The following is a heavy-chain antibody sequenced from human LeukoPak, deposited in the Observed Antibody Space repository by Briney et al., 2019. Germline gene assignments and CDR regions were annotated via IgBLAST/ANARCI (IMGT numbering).Heavy chain of an antibody. CDR2: INHSGST. Sequence: SETLSLTCAVYGGSFSGYYWSWIRQPPGKGLEWIGEINHSGSTNYNPSLKSRVTISVDTSKNQFSLKLSSVTAADTAVYYCARDSWTLGYSYGYGFDYWGQGTLVTVSS. V-gene: IGHV4-34*01. J-gene: IGHJ4*02. D-gene: IGHD5-18*01. CDR1: GGSFSGYY. CDR3: ARDSWTLGYSYGYGFDY.